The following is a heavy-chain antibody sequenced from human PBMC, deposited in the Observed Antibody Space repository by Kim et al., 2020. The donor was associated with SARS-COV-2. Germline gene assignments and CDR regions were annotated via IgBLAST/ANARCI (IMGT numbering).Heavy chain of an antibody. J-gene: IGHJ4*02. CDR3: ARRGYTAILYYFDY. V-gene: IGHV3-30*07. D-gene: IGHD5-18*01. Sequence: YADSVKGRFTNSRDNSKNTLYLKRNSLRAEDTAVYYCARRGYTAILYYFDYWGQGTLVTVSS.